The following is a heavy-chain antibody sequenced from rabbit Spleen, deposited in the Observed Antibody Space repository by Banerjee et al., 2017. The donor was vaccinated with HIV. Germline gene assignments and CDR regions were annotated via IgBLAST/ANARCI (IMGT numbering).Heavy chain of an antibody. D-gene: IGHD1-1*01. CDR3: ARRGAGSAYYKGTDL. J-gene: IGHJ6*01. CDR2: IDTGSSGFT. CDR1: GVSFSGDSY. Sequence: QSLEESGGDLVKPGASLTLTCIASGVSFSGDSYMCWVRQAPGKGLKWIACIDTGSSGFTYFASWAKGRFTISKTSSTTVTLQMTSLTPADTATYFCARRGAGSAYYKGTDLWGPGTLVTVS. V-gene: IGHV1S40*01.